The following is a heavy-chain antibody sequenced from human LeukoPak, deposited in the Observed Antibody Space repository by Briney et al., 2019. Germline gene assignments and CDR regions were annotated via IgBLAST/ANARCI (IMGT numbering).Heavy chain of an antibody. J-gene: IGHJ4*02. CDR3: ARSDWLGS. Sequence: GGSLRLSCAASGFSLSDRWMHWVRQAPGKGLVWVSRIRYDGSITGYADSVKGRFTISRDIAKNTLYLQMNSLRAEDTAVYYCARSDWLGSWGQGSLVIVSS. CDR2: IRYDGSIT. D-gene: IGHD3-9*01. V-gene: IGHV3-74*01. CDR1: GFSLSDRW.